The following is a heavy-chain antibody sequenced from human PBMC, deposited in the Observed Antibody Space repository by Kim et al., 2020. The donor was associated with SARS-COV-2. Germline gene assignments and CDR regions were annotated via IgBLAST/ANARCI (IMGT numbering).Heavy chain of an antibody. D-gene: IGHD5-18*01. Sequence: SETLSLTCTVSGGSISSSSYYWGWIRQPPGKGLEWIGSIYYSGSTYYNPSLKSRVTISVDTSKNQFSLKLSSVTAADTAVYYCARQQRKIGYSYGSNYY. V-gene: IGHV4-39*01. CDR2: IYYSGST. J-gene: IGHJ6*01. CDR3: ARQQRKIGYSYGSNYY. CDR1: GGSISSSSYY.